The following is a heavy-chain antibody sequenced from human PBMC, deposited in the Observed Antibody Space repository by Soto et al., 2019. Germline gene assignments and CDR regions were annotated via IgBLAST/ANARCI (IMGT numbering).Heavy chain of an antibody. V-gene: IGHV1-69*01. CDR3: GTGSSWTKVES. CDR2: IIPIFGPA. D-gene: IGHD6-13*01. CDR1: GGTLSRSA. J-gene: IGHJ4*02. Sequence: QVQLVQSGDEVKKPGSSVQVSCKASGGTLSRSAISWVRQAPGQGLEWMGGIIPIFGPAIYAQKFRGRVSIIADDCTRTAYMEMSSLRSEDTAVYYCGTGSSWTKVESWGQGTLVTVSS.